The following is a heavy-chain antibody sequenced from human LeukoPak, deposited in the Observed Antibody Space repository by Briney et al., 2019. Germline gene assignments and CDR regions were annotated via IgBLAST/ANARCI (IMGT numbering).Heavy chain of an antibody. CDR2: ISSSSRTI. V-gene: IGHV3-48*02. D-gene: IGHD4-17*01. J-gene: IGHJ4*02. CDR1: GFTFSSYS. Sequence: GESLRLSCAASGFTFSSYSMNWVRQAPGKGLEWVSYISSSSRTIYYADSVEGRFTISRDSAKNSLYLQMNSLRDEDTAVYYCARDSYGDYGVDSWGQGTLVTVSS. CDR3: ARDSYGDYGVDS.